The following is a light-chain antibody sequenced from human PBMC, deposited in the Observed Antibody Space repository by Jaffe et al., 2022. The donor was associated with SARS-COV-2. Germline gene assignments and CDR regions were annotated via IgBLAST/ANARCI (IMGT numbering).Light chain of an antibody. V-gene: IGKV4-1*01. CDR3: QQYYSNPWT. J-gene: IGKJ1*01. CDR1: QSVLYSSNNNNY. CDR2: WAS. Sequence: DIAMTQSPDSLAVSLGERATINCKSSQSVLYSSNNNNYLAWYQQKSGQPPKLLIYWASTRESGVPDRFSGSGSGTDFTLTISSLQAEDVAVYFCQQYYSNPWTFGQGTKVEIK.